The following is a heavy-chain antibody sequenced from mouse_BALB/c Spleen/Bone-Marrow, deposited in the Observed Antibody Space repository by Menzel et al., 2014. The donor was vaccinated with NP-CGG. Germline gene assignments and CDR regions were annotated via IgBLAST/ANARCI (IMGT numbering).Heavy chain of an antibody. CDR1: GYTFTSYV. J-gene: IGHJ4*01. D-gene: IGHD2-4*01. CDR3: ARGGITNYYGLDY. V-gene: IGHV1-14*01. Sequence: EVQVVESGPELVKPGASVMMSCKASGYTFTSYVIHWVKQKPGQGLEWIAYINPYNDDTKYNEKLKDKATLTSDKSSSTASMEFSSLTSEDSAVFYCARGGITNYYGLDYWGQGTSVTVSS. CDR2: INPYNDDT.